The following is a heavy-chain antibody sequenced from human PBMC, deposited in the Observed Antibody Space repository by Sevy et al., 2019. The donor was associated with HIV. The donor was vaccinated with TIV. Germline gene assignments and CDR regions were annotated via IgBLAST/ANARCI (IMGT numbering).Heavy chain of an antibody. V-gene: IGHV3-30*02. CDR1: GFSLSRYG. D-gene: IGHD1-1*01. CDR2: LRYDGSNK. CDR3: AKDQGYNWNTEGFFDY. Sequence: GGSLRLSCAASGFSLSRYGMHWVRQAPGKGLEWVTFLRYDGSNKFYADSVKGRFTISRDNSKNTLYLQMNSLRAEDTAVYYCAKDQGYNWNTEGFFDYWGQGSLVTVSS. J-gene: IGHJ4*02.